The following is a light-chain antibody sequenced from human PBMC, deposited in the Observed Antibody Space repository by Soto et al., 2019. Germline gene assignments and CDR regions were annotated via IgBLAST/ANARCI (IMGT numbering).Light chain of an antibody. V-gene: IGKV3-20*01. Sequence: EIVLTQSPGTLSLSPGEGATLSCRASQSVSSSFLAWYQQKPGQAPRLLIYGAASRATGIPDRFRGSASGTDFTLTISRLEHEDFALYYCQQYGSSPWTFGQGTKVEIK. CDR3: QQYGSSPWT. CDR1: QSVSSSF. J-gene: IGKJ1*01. CDR2: GAA.